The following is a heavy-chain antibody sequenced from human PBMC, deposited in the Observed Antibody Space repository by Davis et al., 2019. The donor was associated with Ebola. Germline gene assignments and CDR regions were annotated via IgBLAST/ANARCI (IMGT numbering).Heavy chain of an antibody. CDR1: GFTFSNYA. V-gene: IGHV3-23*01. J-gene: IGHJ4*02. CDR3: VQGTTSCHV. D-gene: IGHD2-2*01. Sequence: GESLKISCAASGFTFSNYAMSWVRQPAGKGLECVAAISMRGDSTDYADSVKGRFTISRDNSNNMLYLQMNNLRVEDTALYYCVQGTTSCHVWGQGTLVTVSS. CDR2: ISMRGDST.